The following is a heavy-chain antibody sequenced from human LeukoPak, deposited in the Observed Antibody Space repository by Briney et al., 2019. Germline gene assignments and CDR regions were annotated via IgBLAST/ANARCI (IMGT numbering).Heavy chain of an antibody. CDR3: ARNGVGEYQLRLYYMDV. D-gene: IGHD2-2*01. V-gene: IGHV1-69*05. J-gene: IGHJ6*03. CDR1: GGTFSSYA. CDR2: IIPIFGTA. Sequence: SVKVSCKASGGTFSSYAISWVRQAPGQGLEWMGGIIPIFGTANYAQRFQGRVTITTDESTSTAYMELSSLRSEDTAVYYCARNGVGEYQLRLYYMDVWGKGTTVTVSS.